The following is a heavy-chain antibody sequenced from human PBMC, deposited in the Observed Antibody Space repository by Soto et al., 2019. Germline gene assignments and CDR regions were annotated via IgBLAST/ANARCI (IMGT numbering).Heavy chain of an antibody. CDR3: ASTHRYNGAFDI. V-gene: IGHV1-2*04. CDR2: INPNSGGT. CDR1: GYTFTVYY. J-gene: IGHJ3*02. D-gene: IGHD1-26*01. Sequence: ASVKVSCKASGYTFTVYYMHWVRQAPGQGLEWMGWINPNSGGTNYAQKFQGWVTMTRDTSISTACMELSRLRSDDTAVYYCASTHRYNGAFDIWGQGTMVTVSS.